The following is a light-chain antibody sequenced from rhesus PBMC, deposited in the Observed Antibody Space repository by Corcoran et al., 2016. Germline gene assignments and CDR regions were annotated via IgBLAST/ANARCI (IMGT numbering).Light chain of an antibody. CDR3: QQYSSSPLT. CDR2: KAS. J-gene: IGKJ4*01. V-gene: IGKV1-22*01. Sequence: DIQMTQSPSSLSASVGDTVTITCRASQSISSWLAWYQQKPGKAPKLLIYKASNLQSGVPSRFSGKGSGTDFTLTISSLQSEDFATYYCQQYSSSPLTFGGGTKVELK. CDR1: QSISSW.